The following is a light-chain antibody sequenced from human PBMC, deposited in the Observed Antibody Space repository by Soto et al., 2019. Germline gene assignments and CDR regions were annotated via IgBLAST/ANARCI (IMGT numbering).Light chain of an antibody. V-gene: IGKV3-11*01. Sequence: IVLTQSPATLSLSSGDRAVLSCRASQSVSRSLTWYQHKPGQAPRLLIYDASTRATGIPRRFSGSGSGTDFTLTISSLEPEDFAVYYCQQRSNRFGGGTKVDIK. CDR2: DAS. CDR1: QSVSRS. CDR3: QQRSNR. J-gene: IGKJ4*01.